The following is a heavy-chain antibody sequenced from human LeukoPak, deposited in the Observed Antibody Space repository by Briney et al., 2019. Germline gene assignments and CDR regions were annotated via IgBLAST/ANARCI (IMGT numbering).Heavy chain of an antibody. V-gene: IGHV4-59*12. J-gene: IGHJ5*02. D-gene: IGHD3-22*01. CDR1: GGSISSYY. CDR2: IYYSGST. Sequence: SETLSLTCTVSGGSISSYYWSWIRQPPGKGLEWIGYIYYSGSTNYNPSLKSRVTISVDTSKNQFSLKLSSVTAADTAVYYCARDQVATTISYYYDSSGLDPWGQGTLVTVSS. CDR3: ARDQVATTISYYYDSSGLDP.